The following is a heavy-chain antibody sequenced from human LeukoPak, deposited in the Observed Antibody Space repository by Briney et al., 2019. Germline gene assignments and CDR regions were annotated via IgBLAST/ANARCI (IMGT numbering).Heavy chain of an antibody. Sequence: PGGSLRLSCAASGFTFSNYWMHWVRQAPGKGLVWVTRINTDGSTTSYADSVEGRFTISRDNAKNTLYLQMNSLRAEDTAVYYCAREFSYYDSSGLYWGQGTLVTVSS. CDR1: GFTFSNYW. CDR2: INTDGSTT. V-gene: IGHV3-74*01. CDR3: AREFSYYDSSGLY. D-gene: IGHD3-22*01. J-gene: IGHJ4*02.